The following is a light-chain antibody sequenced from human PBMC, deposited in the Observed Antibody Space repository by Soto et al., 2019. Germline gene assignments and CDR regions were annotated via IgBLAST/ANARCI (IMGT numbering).Light chain of an antibody. CDR2: GAS. J-gene: IGKJ1*01. Sequence: EIVLTQSPSTLSVSPGERVTLSCRASESVDINLAWYQQKPGQAPRLLIYGASTRATDMPGTFSGRGSGTEFTLTISSLQSEDFAVYYCQQYKNWPRTFGQGTKVDI. CDR3: QQYKNWPRT. CDR1: ESVDIN. V-gene: IGKV3-15*01.